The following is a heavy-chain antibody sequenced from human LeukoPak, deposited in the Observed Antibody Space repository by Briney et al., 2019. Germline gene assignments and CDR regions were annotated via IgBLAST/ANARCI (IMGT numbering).Heavy chain of an antibody. J-gene: IGHJ6*03. D-gene: IGHD6-19*01. CDR1: GGSISSYY. CDR3: ARVPPDSSGWYRPLPYYYYMDV. V-gene: IGHV4-59*01. CDR2: IYYSGST. Sequence: PSETLSLTCTVSGGSISSYYWRWIRQPPGKGLEWIGYIYYSGSTNYNPSLKSRVTISVDTSKNQFSLKLSSVTAADTAVYYCARVPPDSSGWYRPLPYYYYMDVWGKGTTVTVSS.